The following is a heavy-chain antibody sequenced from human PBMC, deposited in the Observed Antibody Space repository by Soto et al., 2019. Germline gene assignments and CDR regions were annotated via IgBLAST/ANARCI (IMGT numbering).Heavy chain of an antibody. J-gene: IGHJ4*02. CDR3: ARVDYYESSGYYGY. Sequence: QVQLVQSGAEVKKPGASVKVSCKASGYTFTIYGISWVRQAPGQGLEWMGWISGYNGNTDYAQNLQDRGTLTTDASTSSVYMELRSLRSDDTAVYYCARVDYYESSGYYGYWGQGTLITVSS. CDR2: ISGYNGNT. D-gene: IGHD3-22*01. V-gene: IGHV1-18*04. CDR1: GYTFTIYG.